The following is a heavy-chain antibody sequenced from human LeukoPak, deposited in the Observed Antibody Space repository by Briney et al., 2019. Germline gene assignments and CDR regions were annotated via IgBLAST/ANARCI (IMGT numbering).Heavy chain of an antibody. Sequence: GGSLRLSCAASGFTFSSCGMHWVRQAPGKGLEWVAVISYDGSNKFYADSVTGRFTISRDNSKNTLYLQMNSLRAEDTAVYYYAAKGYSYGNNAFDIWGQGTMVTVSS. CDR1: GFTFSSCG. V-gene: IGHV3-30*03. D-gene: IGHD5-18*01. J-gene: IGHJ3*02. CDR2: ISYDGSNK. CDR3: AAKGYSYGNNAFDI.